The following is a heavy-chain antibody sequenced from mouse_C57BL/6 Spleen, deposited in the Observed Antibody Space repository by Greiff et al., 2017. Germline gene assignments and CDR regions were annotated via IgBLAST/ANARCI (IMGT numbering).Heavy chain of an antibody. J-gene: IGHJ2*01. V-gene: IGHV1-54*01. CDR3: ARSGLPGGFDY. CDR2: INPGSGGT. D-gene: IGHD3-1*01. Sequence: QVQLKESGAELVRPGTSVKVSCKASGYAFTNYLIEWVKQRPGQGLEWIGVINPGSGGTNYNEKFKGKATLTADKSSSTAYMQLSSLTSEDSAVYFCARSGLPGGFDYWGQGTTLTVSS. CDR1: GYAFTNYL.